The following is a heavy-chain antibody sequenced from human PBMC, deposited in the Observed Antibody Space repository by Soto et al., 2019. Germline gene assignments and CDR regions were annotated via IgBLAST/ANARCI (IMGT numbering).Heavy chain of an antibody. CDR1: GFTFSSYG. CDR3: ARGDDSSGYCPDY. CDR2: IWYDGSNK. V-gene: IGHV3-33*01. D-gene: IGHD3-22*01. Sequence: QVQLVESGGGVVQPGRSLRLSCAASGFTFSSYGMHWVRQAPGKGLEWVAVIWYDGSNKYYADSVKGRFTISRDNSKNTLYLQMNSLRAEDTAVYYCARGDDSSGYCPDYWGQGTLVTVSS. J-gene: IGHJ4*02.